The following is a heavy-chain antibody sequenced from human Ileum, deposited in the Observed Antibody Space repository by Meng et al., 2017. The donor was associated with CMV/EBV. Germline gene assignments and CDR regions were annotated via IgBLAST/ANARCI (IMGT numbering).Heavy chain of an antibody. D-gene: IGHD3-3*01. V-gene: IGHV4-4*02. CDR2: IYHSGST. CDR3: ARTWRGAIFGVVMT. J-gene: IGHJ5*02. Sequence: SGGAISRSNWWSWVRQPPGKGLEWIGEIYHSGSTNYNPSLTSRVTISVDKSKNQFSLKLSSVTAADTAVYYCARTWRGAIFGVVMTWGQGTLVTVSS. CDR1: GGAISRSNW.